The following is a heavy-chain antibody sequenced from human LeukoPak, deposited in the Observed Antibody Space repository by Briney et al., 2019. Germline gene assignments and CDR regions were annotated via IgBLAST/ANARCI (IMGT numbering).Heavy chain of an antibody. CDR1: GGSFSGYY. CDR2: INHSGST. CDR3: ARDGYSSAVSKFDY. Sequence: KPSETLSLTCAVYGGSFSGYYWSWIRQPPGKGLEWIGEINHSGSTNYNPSLKSRVTISVDTSKNQFSLNLSSVTAADTAVYYCARDGYSSAVSKFDYWGQGTLVTVSS. J-gene: IGHJ4*02. D-gene: IGHD3-22*01. V-gene: IGHV4-34*01.